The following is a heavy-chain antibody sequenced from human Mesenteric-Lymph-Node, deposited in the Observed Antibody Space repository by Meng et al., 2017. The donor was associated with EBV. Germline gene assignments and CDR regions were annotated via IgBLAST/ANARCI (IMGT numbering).Heavy chain of an antibody. CDR2: IYYSGNT. CDR3: ARGGMTTMEAPWGTWFDP. D-gene: IGHD4-23*01. V-gene: IGHV4-39*07. J-gene: IGHJ5*02. Sequence: QLPRQESGPGLVKPSEPLSLPCTVSGGSISSSRYYWDWIRQPPGKGLEWIGSIYYSGNTYYNPSLKSRVTISVDTSKNQFSLKVSSVTAADTAVYYCARGGMTTMEAPWGTWFDPWGQGTLVTVSS. CDR1: GGSISSSRYY.